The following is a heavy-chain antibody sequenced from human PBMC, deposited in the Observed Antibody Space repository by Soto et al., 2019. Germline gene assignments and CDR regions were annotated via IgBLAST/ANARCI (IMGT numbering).Heavy chain of an antibody. CDR1: GYSINSGYY. Sequence: PSETLSLTCGVSGYSINSGYYWGWIRQPPGKGLEWSGSVFHSGTTYQNPSLKTRATISVDTSRNQFSLELGSVTAADTAVYYCARDCGHRHEFWSGTDYWGQGILVTVSS. J-gene: IGHJ4*02. CDR3: ARDCGHRHEFWSGTDY. CDR2: VFHSGTT. D-gene: IGHD3-3*01. V-gene: IGHV4-38-2*02.